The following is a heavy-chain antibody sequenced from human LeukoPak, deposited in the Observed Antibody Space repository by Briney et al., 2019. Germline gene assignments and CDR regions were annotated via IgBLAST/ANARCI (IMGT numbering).Heavy chain of an antibody. CDR1: GYRFSNYW. Sequence: GESLQISCKGSGYRFSNYWIGWVRQMPGKGLERMGIIYPGDSDTRYSPSFQGQVTISADKSISTAYLQWSSLKASDTAMYYCARRGSGWYVDYWGQGTLVTVSS. CDR3: ARRGSGWYVDY. J-gene: IGHJ4*02. D-gene: IGHD6-19*01. V-gene: IGHV5-51*01. CDR2: IYPGDSDT.